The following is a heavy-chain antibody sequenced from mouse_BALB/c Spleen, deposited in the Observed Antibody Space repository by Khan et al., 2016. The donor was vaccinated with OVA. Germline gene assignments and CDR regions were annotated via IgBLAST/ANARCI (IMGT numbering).Heavy chain of an antibody. CDR2: ISSGGNT. V-gene: IGHV5-6-5*01. Sequence: EVELVESGGGLVKPGGSLKLSCAASGFTFSNYDMSWVRQTPEKRLEWVASISSGGNTYYPDSVKGRFTISRDNARKILYLHMRSLRSEDTAMYYCERGPYYGSSPCYFDYWGQGTTLTVSS. CDR3: ERGPYYGSSPCYFDY. J-gene: IGHJ2*01. D-gene: IGHD1-1*01. CDR1: GFTFSNYD.